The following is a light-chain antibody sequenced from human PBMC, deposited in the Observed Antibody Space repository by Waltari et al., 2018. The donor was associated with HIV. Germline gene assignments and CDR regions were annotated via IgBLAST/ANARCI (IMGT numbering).Light chain of an antibody. CDR1: TSNIETEA. CDR2: RNY. V-gene: IGLV1-47*01. J-gene: IGLJ3*02. CDR3: VSYDSRLDERL. Sequence: QSVLTQPPSVSGTPGQTVTISCSGSTSNIETEALYWYQQLPGTAPKLIIYRNYKRPSGVSDRFSCSKSGASASLVISGLRSEDEAHYYCVSYDSRLDERLFGGG.